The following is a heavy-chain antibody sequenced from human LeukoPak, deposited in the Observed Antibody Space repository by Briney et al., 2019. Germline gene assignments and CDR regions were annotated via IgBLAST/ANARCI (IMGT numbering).Heavy chain of an antibody. CDR2: FDPEDGET. Sequence: ASVKVSCKVSGYTLTELSMHWVRQAPGKGLEWMGGFDPEDGETIYAQKFQGRATMTEDTSTDTAYMELSSLRSEDTAVYYCATGNYGMYYFDYWGQGTLVTVS. CDR1: GYTLTELS. V-gene: IGHV1-24*01. D-gene: IGHD4-17*01. CDR3: ATGNYGMYYFDY. J-gene: IGHJ4*02.